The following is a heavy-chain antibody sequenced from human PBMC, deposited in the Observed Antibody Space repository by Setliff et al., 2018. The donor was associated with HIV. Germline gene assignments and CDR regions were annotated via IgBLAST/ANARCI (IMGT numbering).Heavy chain of an antibody. CDR3: LRGGSFGDIPNC. CDR1: GFTFTSHS. J-gene: IGHJ4*02. CDR2: ISGSGTYT. Sequence: GGSLRLSCVTSGFTFTSHSMNWVRLRPGKGLEWVASISGSGTYTHYADSVRGRFTVSRDNAKNSLWLQLDSLKVEDTAVYYCLRGGSFGDIPNCWGQGTLVTVSS. V-gene: IGHV3-21*01. D-gene: IGHD4-17*01.